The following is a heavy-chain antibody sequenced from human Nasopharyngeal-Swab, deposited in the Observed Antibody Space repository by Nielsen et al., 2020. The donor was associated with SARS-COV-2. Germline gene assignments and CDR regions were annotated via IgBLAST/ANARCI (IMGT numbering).Heavy chain of an antibody. CDR1: GFTFSSYA. CDR3: ARGGGTYTAIDY. Sequence: GESLKISCAASGFTFSSYAMHWVRQAPGKGPEWVAVISYDGSNKYYADSVKGRFTISRDNSKNTLYVQMNSLRAEDTAVYYCARGGGTYTAIDYWGQGTLVTVSS. V-gene: IGHV3-30-3*01. D-gene: IGHD5-18*01. CDR2: ISYDGSNK. J-gene: IGHJ4*02.